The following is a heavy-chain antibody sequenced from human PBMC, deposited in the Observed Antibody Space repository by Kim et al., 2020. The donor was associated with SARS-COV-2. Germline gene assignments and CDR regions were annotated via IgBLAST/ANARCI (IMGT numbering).Heavy chain of an antibody. V-gene: IGHV4-59*08. CDR2: T. J-gene: IGHJ4*02. CDR3: ARLHTTCFDY. Sequence: TTDTPPLKSRVTISVATSRNQFSLKLGPVTAADTAVYYCARLHTTCFDYWGQGTLVTVSS. D-gene: IGHD1-26*01.